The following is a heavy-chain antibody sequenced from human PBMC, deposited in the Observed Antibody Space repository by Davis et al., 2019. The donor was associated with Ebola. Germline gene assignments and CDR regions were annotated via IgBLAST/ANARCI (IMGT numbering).Heavy chain of an antibody. D-gene: IGHD6-13*01. V-gene: IGHV3-11*01. CDR1: GFTFSDHY. CDR2: ISVRGTMK. CDR3: AKDLAVAVAGATRYYYGMDV. Sequence: PGGSLRLSCEASGFTFSDHYMSWIRQAPGKGLEWVSLISVRGTMKYYADSVQGRFAISRDNSKNTLSLQLNSLRGDDTAVYYCAKDLAVAVAGATRYYYGMDVWGQGTTVTVFS. J-gene: IGHJ6*02.